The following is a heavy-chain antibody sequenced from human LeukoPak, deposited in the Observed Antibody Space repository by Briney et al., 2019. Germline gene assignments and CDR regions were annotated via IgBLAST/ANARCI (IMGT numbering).Heavy chain of an antibody. CDR2: ILQSEST. V-gene: IGHV4-4*02. CDR3: ARAPYGDNGYTAEVADY. D-gene: IGHD3-16*01. CDR1: GDSLSSNYL. J-gene: IGHJ4*02. Sequence: PSEALSVTCVDSGDSLSSNYLWTWVPQPPGKGLEWIGEILQSESTNFNPSLKSRVTISVDKSKNHFSLILTSVSAADTAVYYCARAPYGDNGYTAEVADYWGQGTLVTVSS.